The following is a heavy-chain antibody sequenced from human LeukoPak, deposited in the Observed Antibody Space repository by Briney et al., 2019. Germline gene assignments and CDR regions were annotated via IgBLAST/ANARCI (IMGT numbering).Heavy chain of an antibody. D-gene: IGHD3-3*01. J-gene: IGHJ3*02. CDR1: AFTFSSYG. CDR3: ARDHLYYDFWSGYLPDAFDI. CDR2: IRYDGVNK. V-gene: IGHV3-30*02. Sequence: GGSLRLSCAASAFTFSSYGMHWVRQTPGKGLEWVAFIRYDGVNKYYADSVKGRFTISRDNAKNSLYLQMNSLRAEDTAVYYCARDHLYYDFWSGYLPDAFDIWGQGTMVTVSS.